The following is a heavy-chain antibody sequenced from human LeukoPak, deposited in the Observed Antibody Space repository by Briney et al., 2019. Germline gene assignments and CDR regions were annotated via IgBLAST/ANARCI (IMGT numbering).Heavy chain of an antibody. V-gene: IGHV4-59*01. Sequence: PSETLSLTCAVYGGSFSGYYWSWLRQPPGKGLEWIGYIYYSGSTYYNPSLKSRVTISLDTSKNQFSLKMNSMTAADTAVYYCARERAAGNPSHFDYWGQGSLVTVSS. D-gene: IGHD6-13*01. CDR1: GGSFSGYY. CDR2: IYYSGST. CDR3: ARERAAGNPSHFDY. J-gene: IGHJ4*02.